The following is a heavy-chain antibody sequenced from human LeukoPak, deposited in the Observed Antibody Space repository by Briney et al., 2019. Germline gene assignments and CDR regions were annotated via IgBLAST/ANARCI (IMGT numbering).Heavy chain of an antibody. J-gene: IGHJ4*02. D-gene: IGHD3-22*01. CDR2: ISRDGSST. CDR3: AKDSYDSSGYYYYFDY. CDR1: GFTFGNYW. Sequence: PGGSLRLSCAASGFTFGNYWMHWVRRPPGKGLVWVSHISRDGSSTTYADSVKGRFTISRDNAKNSLYLQMNSLRAEDTALYYCAKDSYDSSGYYYYFDYWGQGTLVTVSS. V-gene: IGHV3-74*01.